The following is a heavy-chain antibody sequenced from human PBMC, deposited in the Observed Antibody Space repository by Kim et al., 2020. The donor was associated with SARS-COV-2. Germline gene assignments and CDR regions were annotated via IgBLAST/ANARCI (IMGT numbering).Heavy chain of an antibody. CDR2: INTDGSTT. D-gene: IGHD3-22*01. CDR1: GFTFSSYW. Sequence: GGSLRLSCAASGFTFSSYWMHWVRQAPGKGLVWVSHINTDGSTTNYADSVKGRFIISRDDAKNTLYLQMNSLRAGDTAVYYCVRSGGYPDYWGQGTLVTDPS. CDR3: VRSGGYPDY. J-gene: IGHJ4*02. V-gene: IGHV3-74*01.